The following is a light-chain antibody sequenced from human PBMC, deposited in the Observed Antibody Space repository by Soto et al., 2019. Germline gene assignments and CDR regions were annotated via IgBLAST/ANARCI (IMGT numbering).Light chain of an antibody. CDR3: QKYNRPT. V-gene: IGKV1-12*01. J-gene: IGKJ1*01. CDR2: AAS. Sequence: DIQMTQSPSSVSASVGDRVTITCRASQGISGWLAWYQQKPGKAPKLLIYAASSLQSGVPSRFSGSGSGTDFTLTISSLQPEDVATYYCQKYNRPTFGQGTKVDIK. CDR1: QGISGW.